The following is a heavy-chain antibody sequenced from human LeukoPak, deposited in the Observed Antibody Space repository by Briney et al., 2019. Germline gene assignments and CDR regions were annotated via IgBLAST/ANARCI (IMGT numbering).Heavy chain of an antibody. J-gene: IGHJ3*02. D-gene: IGHD3-9*01. CDR2: INPNSGGT. Sequence: ASVKVSCKASGYTFTGYYMHWVRQAPGQGLEWMGWINPNSGGTNYAQKFQGRVTMTRDTSISTAYMELSRLRSDDTAVYYCASQDILTGYYPNDAFDIWGQGTMVTVSS. V-gene: IGHV1-2*02. CDR1: GYTFTGYY. CDR3: ASQDILTGYYPNDAFDI.